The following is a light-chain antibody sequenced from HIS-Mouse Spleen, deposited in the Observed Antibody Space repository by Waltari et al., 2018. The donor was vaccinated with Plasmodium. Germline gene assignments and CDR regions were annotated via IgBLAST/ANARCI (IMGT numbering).Light chain of an antibody. Sequence: QSALTQPRSVSGSPGQSVTISCTGTRSDVCGSYYVSWYQQHPGKAPKLMIYDVSKRPSGVPDRFSGSKSGNTASLTISGLQAEDEADYYCCSYAGSYTWVFGGGTKLTVL. J-gene: IGLJ2*01. CDR1: RSDVCGSYY. CDR3: CSYAGSYTWV. CDR2: DVS. V-gene: IGLV2-11*01.